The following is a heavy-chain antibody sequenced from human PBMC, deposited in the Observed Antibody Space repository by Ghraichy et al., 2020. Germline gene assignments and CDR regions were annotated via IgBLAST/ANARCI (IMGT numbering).Heavy chain of an antibody. V-gene: IGHV4-39*01. J-gene: IGHJ4*02. CDR1: GGSISSSSYY. Sequence: SETLSLTCTVSGGSISSSSYYWGWIRQPPGKGLEWIGSMYYSGSTYYNPSLKSRVTISVDTSKNQFSLKLSSVTAADTAVYYCATTEDIVVVVGATWGQGTLVTLSS. CDR2: MYYSGST. CDR3: ATTEDIVVVVGAT. D-gene: IGHD2-15*01.